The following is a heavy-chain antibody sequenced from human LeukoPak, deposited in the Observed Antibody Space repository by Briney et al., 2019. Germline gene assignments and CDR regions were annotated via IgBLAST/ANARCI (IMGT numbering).Heavy chain of an antibody. J-gene: IGHJ6*03. CDR1: GGSISSSSYY. CDR2: IYHSGRT. Sequence: SETLSLTCTVSGGSISSSSYYWGWIRQPPGKGLEWIGSIYHSGRTFYNPSLKSRVTISVDTSKNQFSLKLSSVTAADTAVYYFARTMTTVTTWYYYYYMDVWGKGTTVTVSS. CDR3: ARTMTTVTTWYYYYYMDV. D-gene: IGHD4-17*01. V-gene: IGHV4-39*07.